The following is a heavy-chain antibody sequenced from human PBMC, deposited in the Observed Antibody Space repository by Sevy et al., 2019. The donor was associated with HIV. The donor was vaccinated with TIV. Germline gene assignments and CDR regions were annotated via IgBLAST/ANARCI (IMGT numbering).Heavy chain of an antibody. V-gene: IGHV3-7*03. J-gene: IGHJ6*02. CDR3: ARGRYYQRYYYYGMDV. CDR2: IKQDGSEK. CDR1: GFTFSSYW. Sequence: GESLKISCAASGFTFSSYWMSWVRQAPGKGLEWVANIKQDGSEKYYVDSVKGRFTISRDNAKNSLYLQMNSLRAEDTAVYYCARGRYYQRYYYYGMDVWGQGTTVTVSS. D-gene: IGHD3-10*01.